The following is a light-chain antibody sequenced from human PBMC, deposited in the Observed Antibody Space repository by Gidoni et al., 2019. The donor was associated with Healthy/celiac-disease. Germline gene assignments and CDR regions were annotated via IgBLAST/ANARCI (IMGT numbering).Light chain of an antibody. V-gene: IGKV3D-7*01. CDR1: QSVSSSY. Sequence: PGERVTLSCRASQSVSSSYLTWYQQKPGQAPRLLIYGASTRATSIPARFSGSGSGTDFTLTISSLQPEDFAVYYCQQDYNLPGYTFGQXTKLEIK. J-gene: IGKJ2*01. CDR2: GAS. CDR3: QQDYNLPGYT.